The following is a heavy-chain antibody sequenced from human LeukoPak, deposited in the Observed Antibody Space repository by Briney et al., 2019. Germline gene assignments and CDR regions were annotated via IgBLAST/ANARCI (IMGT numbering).Heavy chain of an antibody. CDR2: ISDNGGST. Sequence: GGSLRLSCADSGFSFNTYAMSWVRQAPGEGLEWVSGISDNGGSTYYTDSVKGRFTISRDNSKNTLYLQMNNLRAEDTAIYYCAKDYFSGGWYYFDFWGQGTLVTVSS. V-gene: IGHV3-23*01. CDR1: GFSFNTYA. CDR3: AKDYFSGGWYYFDF. D-gene: IGHD6-19*01. J-gene: IGHJ4*02.